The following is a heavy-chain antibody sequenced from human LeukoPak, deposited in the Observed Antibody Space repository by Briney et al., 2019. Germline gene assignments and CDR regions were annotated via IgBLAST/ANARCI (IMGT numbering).Heavy chain of an antibody. J-gene: IGHJ5*02. CDR3: ASKDWFDP. V-gene: IGHV1-2*02. CDR1: GYTFTSYG. CDR2: INPNSGGT. Sequence: ASVKVSCKASGYTFTSYGISWVRQAPGQGLEWMGWINPNSGGTNYAQRFQGRVTMTRDTSISTAYMELSSLRSEDTAVYYCASKDWFDPWGQGTLVTVSS.